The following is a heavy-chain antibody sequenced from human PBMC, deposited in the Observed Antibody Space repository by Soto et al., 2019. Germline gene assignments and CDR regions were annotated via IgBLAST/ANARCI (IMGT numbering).Heavy chain of an antibody. J-gene: IGHJ5*02. CDR3: ARVEGYCSSTSCSAWFDP. V-gene: IGHV1-3*01. CDR2: INAGNGNT. CDR1: GYTFTSYA. Sequence: WASVTVSCKASGYTFTSYAMHWVRQAPGQRLEWMGWINAGNGNTKYSQKFQGRVTITRDTSASTAYMELSSLRSEDTAVYYCARVEGYCSSTSCSAWFDPWGQGTLVTVSS. D-gene: IGHD2-2*01.